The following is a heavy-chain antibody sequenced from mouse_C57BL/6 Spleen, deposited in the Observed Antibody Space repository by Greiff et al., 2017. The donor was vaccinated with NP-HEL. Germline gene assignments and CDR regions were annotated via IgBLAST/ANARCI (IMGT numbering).Heavy chain of an antibody. CDR1: GYTFTDYY. CDR2: INPYNGGT. J-gene: IGHJ2*01. CDR3: ARRDYGSSSLFDY. D-gene: IGHD1-1*01. Sequence: VQLKQSGPVLVKPGASVKMSCKASGYTFTDYYMNWVKQSHGKSLEWIGVINPYNGGTSYNQKFKGKATLTVDKSSSTAYMELNSLTSEDSAVYYCARRDYGSSSLFDYWGQGTTLTVSS. V-gene: IGHV1-19*01.